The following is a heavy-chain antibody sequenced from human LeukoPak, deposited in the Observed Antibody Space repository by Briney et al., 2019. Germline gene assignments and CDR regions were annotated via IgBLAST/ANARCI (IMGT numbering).Heavy chain of an antibody. CDR3: ARVASISPLRPYFDY. D-gene: IGHD4-17*01. CDR2: INHSGGT. J-gene: IGHJ4*02. CDR1: GGSFSGYY. V-gene: IGHV4-34*01. Sequence: PSETLSLTCAVYGGSFSGYYWSWIRQPPGKGLEWIGEINHSGGTNYNPSLKSRVTISVDTSKNNFSLKLSSVTAADTAVYYCARVASISPLRPYFDYWGQGTLVTVSS.